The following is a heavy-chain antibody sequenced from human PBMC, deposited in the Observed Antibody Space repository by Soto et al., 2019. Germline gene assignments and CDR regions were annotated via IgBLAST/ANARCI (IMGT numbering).Heavy chain of an antibody. J-gene: IGHJ6*02. Sequence: GGSLRLSCAASGFTFSSYGMHWVRQAPGKGLEWVAVIWYDGSNKYYADSVKGRFTISRDNSKNTLYLQMNSLRAEDTAVYYCARDLQRSSGWYRDWYYGMDVWGQGTTVTVSS. CDR2: IWYDGSNK. CDR3: ARDLQRSSGWYRDWYYGMDV. D-gene: IGHD6-19*01. V-gene: IGHV3-33*01. CDR1: GFTFSSYG.